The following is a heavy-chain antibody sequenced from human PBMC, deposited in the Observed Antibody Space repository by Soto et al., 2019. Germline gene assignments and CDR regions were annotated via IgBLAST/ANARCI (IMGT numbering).Heavy chain of an antibody. CDR2: ISWNSGSI. CDR3: SKDGGPLLLYFLWGY. CDR1: GFTFDDYA. J-gene: IGHJ4*02. V-gene: IGHV3-9*01. Sequence: EVQLVESGGGLVQPGRSLRLSCAASGFTFDDYAMHWVRQAPGKGLEWVSGISWNSGSIGYADSVKGRFTISRDNAKNSLYLQMNSLRAEDTALYYCSKDGGPLLLYFLWGYWGQGTLVTVS. D-gene: IGHD3-9*01.